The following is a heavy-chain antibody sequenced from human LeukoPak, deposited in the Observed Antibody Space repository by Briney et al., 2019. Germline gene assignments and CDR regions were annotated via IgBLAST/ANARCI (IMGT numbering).Heavy chain of an antibody. Sequence: PSETLSLTCAVYGGSFSGYYWSWIRQPPGKGLEWIGEINHSGSTNYNPSLKSRVTISVDTSKNQFSLKLSSVTAADTAVYYCASTAGRYCSSTSCPNFNWFDPWGQGTLVTVSS. CDR3: ASTAGRYCSSTSCPNFNWFDP. J-gene: IGHJ5*02. V-gene: IGHV4-34*01. D-gene: IGHD2-2*01. CDR1: GGSFSGYY. CDR2: INHSGST.